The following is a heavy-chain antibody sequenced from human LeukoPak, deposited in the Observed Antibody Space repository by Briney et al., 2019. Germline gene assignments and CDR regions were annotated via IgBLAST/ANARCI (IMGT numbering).Heavy chain of an antibody. CDR2: IYHTGST. Sequence: PSETLSLTCTVSRGSISCGGHSWSWIRQPPGKGLAWIGYIYHTGSTFYNPSLKSRVTISVDRSKTQFSLKLYSVTAADTAVYYCARDSPEDYFDYWGQGTLVTVSS. V-gene: IGHV4-30-2*01. J-gene: IGHJ4*02. CDR1: RGSISCGGHS. CDR3: ARDSPEDYFDY.